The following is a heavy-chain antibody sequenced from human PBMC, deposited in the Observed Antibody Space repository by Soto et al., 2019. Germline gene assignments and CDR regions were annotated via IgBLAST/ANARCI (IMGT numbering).Heavy chain of an antibody. D-gene: IGHD2-21*02. J-gene: IGHJ1*01. V-gene: IGHV3-30-3*01. CDR2: ISYDGSNK. CDR1: GFTFSSYA. CDR3: ARDPGPSWDCGGDCYPGIYFQH. Sequence: HPGGSLRLSCAASGFTFSSYAMHWVRQAPGKGLEWVAVISYDGSNKYYADSVKGRFTISRDNSKNTLYLQMNSLRAEDTAVYYCARDPGPSWDCGGDCYPGIYFQHWGQGTLVTVSS.